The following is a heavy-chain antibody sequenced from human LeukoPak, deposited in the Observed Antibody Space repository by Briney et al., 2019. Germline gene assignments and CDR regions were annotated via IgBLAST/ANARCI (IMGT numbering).Heavy chain of an antibody. CDR2: IYYSGNT. Sequence: SETLSLTCTVSGGSINSYYWSWIRQPPGKGLEWIGNIYYSGNTNYNPSLESRVTISVDPSKNQFSLKLTSVTAADTAVYYCARHGGYSSSSDYWGQGTLVTVSS. CDR3: ARHGGYSSSSDY. CDR1: GGSINSYY. V-gene: IGHV4-59*08. J-gene: IGHJ4*02. D-gene: IGHD2-2*01.